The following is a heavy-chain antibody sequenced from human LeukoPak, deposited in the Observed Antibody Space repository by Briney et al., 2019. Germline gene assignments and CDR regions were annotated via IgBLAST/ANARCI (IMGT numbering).Heavy chain of an antibody. V-gene: IGHV3-64*03. D-gene: IGHD2-15*01. CDR1: GFTFSTYA. Sequence: PGGSLRLSCAASGFTFSTYAMSWVRQAPGKGLEYVSAISSEGGSTYYADSVKGRFTISRDNSKNTLYLQMSSLRAEDTAVYYCVRRYGSYDYWGQGTLVTVSS. CDR3: VRRYGSYDY. J-gene: IGHJ4*02. CDR2: ISSEGGST.